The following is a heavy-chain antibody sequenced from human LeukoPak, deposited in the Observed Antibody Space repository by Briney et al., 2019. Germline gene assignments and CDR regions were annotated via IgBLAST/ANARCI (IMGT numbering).Heavy chain of an antibody. CDR2: IYYSGST. J-gene: IGHJ5*02. Sequence: KPSETLSLTCTASGGSISSGEYYWGWIRQNPGKGLEWIGYIYYSGSTYYTPSLKSRVTISVDTSKNQFSLNLSSVTAADTAVYYCARDRIAGRWFDPWGQGTLVTVSS. V-gene: IGHV4-31*03. CDR1: GGSISSGEYY. CDR3: ARDRIAGRWFDP. D-gene: IGHD6-13*01.